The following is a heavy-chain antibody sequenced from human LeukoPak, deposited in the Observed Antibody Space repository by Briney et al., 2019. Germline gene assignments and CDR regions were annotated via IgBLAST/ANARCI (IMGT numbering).Heavy chain of an antibody. CDR3: ARDRHYYDSSGYYFDY. J-gene: IGHJ4*02. CDR2: IYSSGST. CDR1: GGSISSYY. Sequence: PSETLSLTCTVSGGSISSYYWSWIRQPPGKGLEWIGYIYSSGSTNYNPSLKSRVTISVDTSKNQFSLKLSSVTAADTAVYYCARDRHYYDSSGYYFDYWGQGTLVTVSS. D-gene: IGHD3-22*01. V-gene: IGHV4-59*01.